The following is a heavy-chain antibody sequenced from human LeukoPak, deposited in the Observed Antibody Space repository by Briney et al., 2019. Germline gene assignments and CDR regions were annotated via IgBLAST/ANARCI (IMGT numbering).Heavy chain of an antibody. V-gene: IGHV4-59*08. Sequence: SETLSLTCTVSGGSIGSYYWSWIRQPPGKGLEWIGYIYYSGSTNYNPSLKSRVTISVDTSKNQFSLKLSSVAAADTAVYYCARGSGWFDPWGQGTLVTVSS. CDR1: GGSIGSYY. CDR2: IYYSGST. D-gene: IGHD6-25*01. J-gene: IGHJ5*02. CDR3: ARGSGWFDP.